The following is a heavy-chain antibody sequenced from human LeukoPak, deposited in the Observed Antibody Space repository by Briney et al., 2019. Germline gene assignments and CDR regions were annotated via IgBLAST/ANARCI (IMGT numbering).Heavy chain of an antibody. Sequence: GASVKVSCKASGGTFSSYTISWVRQAPGQGLEWMGRIIPILGIANYAQKFQGRVTITADKSTSTAYMELSSLRSEDTAVYYCARGCTAPRKNDAFDIWGQGTMVTVSS. CDR2: IIPILGIA. D-gene: IGHD5-18*01. CDR3: ARGCTAPRKNDAFDI. J-gene: IGHJ3*02. CDR1: GGTFSSYT. V-gene: IGHV1-69*02.